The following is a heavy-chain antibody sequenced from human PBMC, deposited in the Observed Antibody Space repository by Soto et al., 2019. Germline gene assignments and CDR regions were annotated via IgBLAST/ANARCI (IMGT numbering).Heavy chain of an antibody. CDR2: IYYSGST. V-gene: IGHV4-59*01. Sequence: PSETLSLTCTVSDCSISSYYWSWIRQPPGKGLEWIGYIYYSGSTNYNPSLKSRVTISVDTSKNQFSLKLSSVTAADTAVYYCAGTKVIITRWWWFDPWGQGTLVTVSS. CDR1: DCSISSYY. J-gene: IGHJ5*02. D-gene: IGHD3-10*01. CDR3: AGTKVIITRWWWFDP.